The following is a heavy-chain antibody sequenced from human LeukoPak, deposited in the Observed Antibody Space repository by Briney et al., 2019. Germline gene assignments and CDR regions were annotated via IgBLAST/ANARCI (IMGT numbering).Heavy chain of an antibody. V-gene: IGHV3-23*01. CDR3: AKDLDVVVVAATEIDAFDI. Sequence: GGSLRLSCAASGFTFSSYAMSWVRQAPGKGLEWVSALSGSGGSTYYADSVKGRFTISRDNSKNTLYLQMNSLRAEDTAVYYCAKDLDVVVVAATEIDAFDIWGQGTMVTVSS. CDR2: LSGSGGST. CDR1: GFTFSSYA. D-gene: IGHD2-15*01. J-gene: IGHJ3*02.